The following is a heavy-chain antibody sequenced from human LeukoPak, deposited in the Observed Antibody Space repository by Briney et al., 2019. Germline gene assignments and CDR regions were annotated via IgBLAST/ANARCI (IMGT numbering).Heavy chain of an antibody. D-gene: IGHD6-19*01. CDR1: GGTFSSYA. V-gene: IGHV1-69*13. CDR2: IIPIFGTA. CDR3: ATSDPRQFSIDY. J-gene: IGHJ4*02. Sequence: SVKVSCKASGGTFSSYAISWVRQAPGQGLEWMGGIIPIFGTANYAQKFQGRVTITADESTSTAYMELRSLRSDDTAVYYCATSDPRQFSIDYWGQGTLVTVSS.